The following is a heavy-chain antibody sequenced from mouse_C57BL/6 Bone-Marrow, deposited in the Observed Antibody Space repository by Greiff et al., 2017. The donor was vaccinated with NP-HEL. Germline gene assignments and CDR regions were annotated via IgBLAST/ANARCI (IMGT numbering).Heavy chain of an antibody. V-gene: IGHV1-81*01. CDR1: GYTFTSYG. Sequence: VQLQQSGAELARPGASVKLSCKASGYTFTSYGISWVKQRTGQGLEWIGEIYPRSGNTYYNAKFKGKATLTADKSSSTAYMELRSLTSEDSAVYFCARLRGNYLGDFDYWGQGTTLTVSS. CDR3: ARLRGNYLGDFDY. D-gene: IGHD2-1*01. J-gene: IGHJ2*01. CDR2: IYPRSGNT.